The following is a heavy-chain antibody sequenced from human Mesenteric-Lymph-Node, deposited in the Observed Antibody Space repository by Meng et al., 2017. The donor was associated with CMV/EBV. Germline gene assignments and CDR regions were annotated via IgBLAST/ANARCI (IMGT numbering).Heavy chain of an antibody. CDR1: GFTFSGSA. Sequence: GGSLRLSCAASGFTFSGSAMHWVRQAPGKGLEWVSGIGSSGERIYYAGPVKGRFTISRDNSKNMLHLQMNSLRAEDTAVYYCARGRVGATRLDYWGQGTLVTVSS. CDR2: IGSSGERI. J-gene: IGHJ4*02. V-gene: IGHV3-23*01. CDR3: ARGRVGATRLDY. D-gene: IGHD1-26*01.